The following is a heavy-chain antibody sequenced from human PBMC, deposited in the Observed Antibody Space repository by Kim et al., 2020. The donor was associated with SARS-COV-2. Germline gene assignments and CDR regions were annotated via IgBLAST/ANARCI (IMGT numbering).Heavy chain of an antibody. D-gene: IGHD3-22*01. CDR3: ARVRYYDSSGYYYDYYYGMDV. CDR1: GFTVSSNY. V-gene: IGHV3-53*01. J-gene: IGHJ6*02. CDR2: IYSGGST. Sequence: GGSLRLSCAASGFTVSSNYMSWVRQAPGKGLEWVSVIYSGGSTYYADSVKGRFTISRDNSKNTLYLQMNSLRAEDTAVYYCARVRYYDSSGYYYDYYYGMDVWGQGTTVTVSS.